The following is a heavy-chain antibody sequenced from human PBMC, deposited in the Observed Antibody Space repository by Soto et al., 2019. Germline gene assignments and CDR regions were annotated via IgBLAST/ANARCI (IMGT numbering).Heavy chain of an antibody. Sequence: QVQLVESGGGVVQPGRSLRLSCAASGFTFSSYAMHWVRQAPGKGLEWVAVISYDGSNKYYADSVKGRFTISRDNSKNTLSLQMNSLRAEDTAVYYCARETYSSGWTPTFDYWGQGTLVTVSS. V-gene: IGHV3-30-3*01. CDR2: ISYDGSNK. CDR3: ARETYSSGWTPTFDY. CDR1: GFTFSSYA. D-gene: IGHD6-19*01. J-gene: IGHJ4*02.